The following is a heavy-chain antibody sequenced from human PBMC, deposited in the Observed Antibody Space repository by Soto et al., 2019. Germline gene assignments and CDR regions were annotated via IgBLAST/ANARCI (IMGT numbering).Heavy chain of an antibody. D-gene: IGHD6-13*01. CDR3: ARGRRIVGSSSWYSNWFDP. V-gene: IGHV4-34*01. CDR1: GGSFSGYY. CDR2: INHSGST. J-gene: IGHJ5*02. Sequence: SENPFLTCAVYGGSFSGYYWGWIRQPPGKGMEWIGEINHSGSTNYNPSLKSRVTISVDTSKNQFSLKLSSVTAADTAVYYCARGRRIVGSSSWYSNWFDPWGQGTLVTVS.